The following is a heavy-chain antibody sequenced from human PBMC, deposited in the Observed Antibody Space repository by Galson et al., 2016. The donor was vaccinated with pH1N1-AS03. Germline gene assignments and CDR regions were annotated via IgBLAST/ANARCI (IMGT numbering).Heavy chain of an antibody. V-gene: IGHV4-59*08. J-gene: IGHJ6*02. D-gene: IGHD6-13*01. CDR2: IFYTGNT. CDR3: ARQEGYSSSWYV. Sequence: LSLTCTVSGGSMNDFYWNWIRQPPGKGLEWIGYIFYTGNTKYNPSLKSRLTISVDTSRSQFSLRLSSVTAADTAVYYCARQEGYSSSWYVWGQGTTVTVSS. CDR1: GGSMNDFY.